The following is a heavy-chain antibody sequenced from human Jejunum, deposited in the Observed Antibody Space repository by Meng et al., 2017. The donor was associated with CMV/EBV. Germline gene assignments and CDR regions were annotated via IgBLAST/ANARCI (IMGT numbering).Heavy chain of an antibody. J-gene: IGHJ4*02. CDR3: ARDVSIAVAGSYFDY. D-gene: IGHD6-19*01. CDR1: GGTFSNYA. Sequence: VQLVQSGAEVKEPGSSVKVSCKASGGTFSNYAFSWVRQAPGQGLEWMGGFIPILRTPKYAQKFQGRVTITADESRSTVYMDLSSLRSEDTAVYYCARDVSIAVAGSYFDYWGQGTLVTVSS. V-gene: IGHV1-69*11. CDR2: FIPILRTP.